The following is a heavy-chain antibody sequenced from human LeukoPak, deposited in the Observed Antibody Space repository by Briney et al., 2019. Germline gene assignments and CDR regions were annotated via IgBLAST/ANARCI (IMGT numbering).Heavy chain of an antibody. Sequence: GGSLRLSCAASGFTFSSYSMNWVRQAPGKGLEWVASISSSSSYIYYADSVKGRFTISRDNAKNSLYLQMNSLRAEDTAVYYCARDQNDAFDIWGQGTMVTVSS. J-gene: IGHJ3*02. CDR2: ISSSSSYI. CDR3: ARDQNDAFDI. CDR1: GFTFSSYS. V-gene: IGHV3-21*01.